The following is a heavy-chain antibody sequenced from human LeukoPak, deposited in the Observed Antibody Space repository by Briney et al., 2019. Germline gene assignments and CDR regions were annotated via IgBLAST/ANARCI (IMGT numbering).Heavy chain of an antibody. CDR2: INWNGDST. D-gene: IGHD4-17*01. CDR1: GFSFDDYG. J-gene: IGHJ4*02. V-gene: IGHV3-20*04. Sequence: GGPLRLSCAASGFSFDDYGLTWVRQAPGKGLEWVSGINWNGDSTDYADSVKGRFTISRDNANNSLYLQMNSLRDEDTAVYYCARDTTAWVYWGQGTLVTVSS. CDR3: ARDTTAWVY.